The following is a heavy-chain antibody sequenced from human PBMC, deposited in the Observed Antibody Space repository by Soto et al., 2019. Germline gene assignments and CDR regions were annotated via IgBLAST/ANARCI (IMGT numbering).Heavy chain of an antibody. CDR2: ISSAGSYI. Sequence: EVKLVESGGGLVKPGGSLRLSCSTSGFTFSSHTMNWVRQAPGKGLEWVSSISSAGSYIYYADSVKGRFTMSRDNANNLLYLQMNSLRVDDTAVYYCARVHYGSGSYYIGYWGQGTLLTVSS. CDR1: GFTFSSHT. CDR3: ARVHYGSGSYYIGY. V-gene: IGHV3-21*06. D-gene: IGHD3-10*01. J-gene: IGHJ4*02.